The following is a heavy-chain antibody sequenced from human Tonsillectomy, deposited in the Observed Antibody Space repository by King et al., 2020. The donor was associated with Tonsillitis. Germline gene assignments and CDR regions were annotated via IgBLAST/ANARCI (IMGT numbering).Heavy chain of an antibody. J-gene: IGHJ3*02. CDR3: AKDGAAIVGDAFDI. CDR1: GFTFDDYA. CDR2: ISWNSGSI. Sequence: VQLVESGGGLVQPGRSLRLSCAASGFTFDDYAMHWVRQAPGKGLEWVSGISWNSGSIGYADSVKGRFTISRDNAKNSLSLQMNSLRAEDTALYYCAKDGAAIVGDAFDIWGQGTMVTVSS. V-gene: IGHV3-9*01. D-gene: IGHD5-18*01.